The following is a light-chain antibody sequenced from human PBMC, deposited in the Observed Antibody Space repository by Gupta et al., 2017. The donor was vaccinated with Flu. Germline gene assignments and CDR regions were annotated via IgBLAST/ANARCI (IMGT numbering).Light chain of an antibody. J-gene: IGKJ4*01. CDR1: QSVNNN. CDR2: GAS. Sequence: VLTQSPATLSVSPGGEATLSCRASQSVNNNLAWYQQKPGQSPRLFMYGASTRATGTPARFSGSGSGTEFTLTISSLQSEDFAVYYCQHYDSWPLTFGGGTKVEIK. CDR3: QHYDSWPLT. V-gene: IGKV3-15*01.